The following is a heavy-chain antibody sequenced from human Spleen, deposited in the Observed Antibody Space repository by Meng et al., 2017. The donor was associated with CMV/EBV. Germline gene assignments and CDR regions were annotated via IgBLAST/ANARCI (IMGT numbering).Heavy chain of an antibody. Sequence: GGSLRLSCAASGFTFGSYEMHWVRQVPGKGLEWVSYISASGGTIYYPESVKGRFTISRDNARNSLYLRMNSLEAGDTAIYYCARDVGGTYNPLYFFDYWGQGTLVTVSS. CDR1: GFTFGSYE. CDR2: ISASGGTI. V-gene: IGHV3-48*03. D-gene: IGHD1-26*01. J-gene: IGHJ4*02. CDR3: ARDVGGTYNPLYFFDY.